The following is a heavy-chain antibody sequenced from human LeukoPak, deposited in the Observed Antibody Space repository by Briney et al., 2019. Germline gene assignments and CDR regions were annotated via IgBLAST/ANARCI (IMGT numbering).Heavy chain of an antibody. Sequence: SETVSLTCTVSGYSISSGYYWGWIRQSPGKGLDWIGSMYYSGTTYYNPSLKSRVTISVDTSNNQFSLKLSSVTAADTAVYYCARVYYHGSGSNYFDYWGQGTLVTVSS. V-gene: IGHV4-38-2*02. CDR1: GYSISSGYY. CDR2: MYYSGTT. D-gene: IGHD3-10*01. CDR3: ARVYYHGSGSNYFDY. J-gene: IGHJ4*02.